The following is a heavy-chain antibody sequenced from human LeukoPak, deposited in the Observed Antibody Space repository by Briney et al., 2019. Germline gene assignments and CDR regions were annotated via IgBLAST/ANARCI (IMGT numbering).Heavy chain of an antibody. D-gene: IGHD3-22*01. CDR3: ARGETGRDSSGYFGY. CDR2: INPNSGGI. CDR1: GYTFTDHY. Sequence: ASVKVSCKASGYTFTDHYIHWVRQAPGQGLGWMGWINPNSGGINYAQKFQGRVTMTRDTSISTAYMELTRLRSDDTAVYYCARGETGRDSSGYFGYWGQGTLVTVSS. V-gene: IGHV1-2*02. J-gene: IGHJ4*02.